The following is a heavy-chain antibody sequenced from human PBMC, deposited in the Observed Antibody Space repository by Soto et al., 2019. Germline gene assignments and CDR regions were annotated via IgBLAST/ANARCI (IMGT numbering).Heavy chain of an antibody. Sequence: SVKVSCKASGGTFSSYAISWVRQAPGQGLEWMGGIIPIFGTANYAQKFQGRVTITADESTSTAYMELSSLRSEGTAVYYCARVVLGHCTNGVCYENYYYGMDVWGQGTTVTVSS. CDR1: GGTFSSYA. V-gene: IGHV1-69*13. CDR2: IIPIFGTA. D-gene: IGHD2-8*01. J-gene: IGHJ6*02. CDR3: ARVVLGHCTNGVCYENYYYGMDV.